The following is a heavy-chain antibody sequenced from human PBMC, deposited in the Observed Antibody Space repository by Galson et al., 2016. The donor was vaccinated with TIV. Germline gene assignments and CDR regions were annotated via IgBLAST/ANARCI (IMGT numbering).Heavy chain of an antibody. Sequence: PALVKPTQTLTLTCTFPGFSLNTNGVGVGWIRQPPGKALGWLGLIYWNDDKRYSPSLKSRVTITKDTSRNQVVLTMTNMDPVDTATYYCAQTAMILSGWFDSWGQGTLVTVSS. V-gene: IGHV2-5*01. CDR1: GFSLNTNGVG. D-gene: IGHD5-18*01. CDR2: IYWNDDK. CDR3: AQTAMILSGWFDS. J-gene: IGHJ5*01.